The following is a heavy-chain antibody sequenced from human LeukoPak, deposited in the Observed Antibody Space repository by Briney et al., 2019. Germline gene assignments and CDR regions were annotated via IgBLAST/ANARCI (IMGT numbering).Heavy chain of an antibody. CDR2: INHSGST. D-gene: IGHD3-9*01. Sequence: SETLSLTCAVYGGSFSGYYWSWIRQPPGKGLEWIGEINHSGSTNYNPSLKSRVTISVDTSKNQFSLKLSSVPAADTAVYYCARAHYDILTGSNRPLYYFDYWGQGTLVTVSS. V-gene: IGHV4-34*01. J-gene: IGHJ4*02. CDR1: GGSFSGYY. CDR3: ARAHYDILTGSNRPLYYFDY.